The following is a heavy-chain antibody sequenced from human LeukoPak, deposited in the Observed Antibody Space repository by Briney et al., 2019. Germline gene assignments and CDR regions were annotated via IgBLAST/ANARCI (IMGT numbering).Heavy chain of an antibody. CDR3: SSWGSTPGDSSDDF. J-gene: IGHJ4*02. CDR1: GFTFSSYG. Sequence: PGGSLRLSCAASGFTFSSYGMHWVRQAPGKGLEWVAFIRYDGSNKYYADSVKGRFTISRDNSKNTLYLQMNSLQIEDTAIYHCSSWGSTPGDSSDDFWGQGTLVTVSS. D-gene: IGHD6-6*01. V-gene: IGHV3-30*02. CDR2: IRYDGSNK.